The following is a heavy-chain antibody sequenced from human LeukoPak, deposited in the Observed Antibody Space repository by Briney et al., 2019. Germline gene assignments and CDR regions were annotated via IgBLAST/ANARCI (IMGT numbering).Heavy chain of an antibody. D-gene: IGHD3-16*01. CDR3: AKGMASWGAFDY. CDR2: ISYDGSNK. CDR1: GFTFSSYG. V-gene: IGHV3-30*18. Sequence: GGPLRLSCAASGFTFSSYGMHWVRQAPGKGLEWVAVISYDGSNKYYADSVKGRFTISRDNSKNTLYLQMNSLRAEDTAVYYCAKGMASWGAFDYWGQGTLVTVSS. J-gene: IGHJ4*02.